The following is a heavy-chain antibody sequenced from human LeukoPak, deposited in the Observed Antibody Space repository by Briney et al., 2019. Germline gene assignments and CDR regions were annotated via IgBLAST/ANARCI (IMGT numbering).Heavy chain of an antibody. CDR2: IYYSGST. CDR1: GGSISSGGYY. Sequence: PSQTLSLTCTVSGGSISSGGYYWSWIRQHPGKGLEWIGYIYYSGSTYYNPSLKSRVTISVDRSKNQFSLKLSSVTAADTAVYYCARGASSGYSPTYYYYYGMDVWGQGTTVTVSS. J-gene: IGHJ6*02. V-gene: IGHV4-31*03. CDR3: ARGASSGYSPTYYYYYGMDV. D-gene: IGHD3-22*01.